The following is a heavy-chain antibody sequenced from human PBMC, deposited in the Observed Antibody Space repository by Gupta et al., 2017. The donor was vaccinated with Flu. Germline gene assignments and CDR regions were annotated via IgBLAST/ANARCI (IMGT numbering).Heavy chain of an antibody. Sequence: LEWMGWMNPNSGNTGYAQKFQGRVTMTRNTSISTAYMELSSLRSEDTAVYYCAILWGTYYYDSSGYYNWFDPWGQGTLVTVSS. D-gene: IGHD3-22*01. J-gene: IGHJ5*02. CDR3: AILWGTYYYDSSGYYNWFDP. CDR2: MNPNSGNT. V-gene: IGHV1-8*01.